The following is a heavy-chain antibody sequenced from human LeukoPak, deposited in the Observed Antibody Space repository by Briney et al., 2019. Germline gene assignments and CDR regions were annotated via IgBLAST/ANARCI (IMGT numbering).Heavy chain of an antibody. J-gene: IGHJ5*02. V-gene: IGHV1-2*02. CDR2: INPNSGGT. Sequence: ASVKVSCKASGYTFTGCYMHWVRQAPGQGLEWMGWINPNSGGTNYAQKFQGRVTMTRDTSISTAYMELSRLRSDDTAVYYCARELTTALVNWFDPWGQGTLVTVS. CDR1: GYTFTGCY. CDR3: ARELTTALVNWFDP. D-gene: IGHD4-17*01.